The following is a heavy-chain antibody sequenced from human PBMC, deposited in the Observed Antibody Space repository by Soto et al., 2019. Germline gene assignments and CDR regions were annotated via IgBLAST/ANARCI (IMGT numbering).Heavy chain of an antibody. CDR1: VGSVSSGNFY. Sequence: SETLSLTCTVSVGSVSSGNFYWSWIRQPPGKGLEWIGFIYYSGSTNYNPSLKSRVTISVDTSKNQFSLKLNSVTAADTAAYYCARGPNYDGSGSYGGGYYYGMDVWGKGTTVT. J-gene: IGHJ6*04. D-gene: IGHD3-10*01. CDR3: ARGPNYDGSGSYGGGYYYGMDV. CDR2: IYYSGST. V-gene: IGHV4-61*01.